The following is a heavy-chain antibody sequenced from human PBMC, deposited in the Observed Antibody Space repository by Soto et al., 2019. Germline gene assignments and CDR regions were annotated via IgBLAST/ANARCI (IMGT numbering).Heavy chain of an antibody. CDR3: ARDLHYYDSSGPDAFDI. D-gene: IGHD3-22*01. Sequence: GGSLRLSCAASGFTFSSYGMHWVRQAPGKGLEWVAVIWYDGSNKYYADSVKGRFTISRDNSKNTLYLQMNSLRAEDTAVYYCARDLHYYDSSGPDAFDIWGQGTMVTVSS. CDR2: IWYDGSNK. CDR1: GFTFSSYG. V-gene: IGHV3-33*01. J-gene: IGHJ3*02.